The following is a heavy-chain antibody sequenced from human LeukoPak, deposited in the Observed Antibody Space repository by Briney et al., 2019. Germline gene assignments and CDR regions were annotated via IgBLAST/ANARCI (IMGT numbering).Heavy chain of an antibody. J-gene: IGHJ5*02. CDR3: ARGGYYDSSGYYYSHNWFDP. Sequence: ASVKVSCKASGYTFTCYYMHWVRQAPGQGLEWMGWINPNSGGTNYAQKFQGRVTMTRDTSISTAYMELSRLRSDDTAVYYCARGGYYDSSGYYYSHNWFDPWGQGTLVTVSS. CDR1: GYTFTCYY. CDR2: INPNSGGT. V-gene: IGHV1-2*02. D-gene: IGHD3-22*01.